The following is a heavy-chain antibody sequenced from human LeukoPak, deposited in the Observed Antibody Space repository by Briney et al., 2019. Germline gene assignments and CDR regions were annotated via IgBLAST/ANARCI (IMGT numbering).Heavy chain of an antibody. D-gene: IGHD1-26*01. V-gene: IGHV1-18*01. CDR3: ARGSDGDY. CDR2: ISTYNGHT. Sequence: ASVKVSCKASGYTFTSYGVSWVRQAPGQGLEWMGWISTYNGHTNYAQNLQGRVTLTTDTSTSTAYMEMRSLRSDDTAVYYCARGSDGDYWGQGTLVTVSS. J-gene: IGHJ4*02. CDR1: GYTFTSYG.